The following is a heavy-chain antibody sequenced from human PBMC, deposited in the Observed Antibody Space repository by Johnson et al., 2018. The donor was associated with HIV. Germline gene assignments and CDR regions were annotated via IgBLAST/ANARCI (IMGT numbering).Heavy chain of an antibody. V-gene: IGHV3-30*18. CDR2: ISYAGNNK. CDR1: GFTFSTYG. CDR3: AKADYYDSRAAFDI. Sequence: QVQLVQSGGGLVKPGGSLRLSCAASGFTFSTYGMHWVRQAPGKGLEWVAVISYAGNNKYYTDSVKGRFTISRDNSKNTLSLQMNSLKAEDTALYYCAKADYYDSRAAFDIWGQGTMVTVSS. J-gene: IGHJ3*02. D-gene: IGHD3-22*01.